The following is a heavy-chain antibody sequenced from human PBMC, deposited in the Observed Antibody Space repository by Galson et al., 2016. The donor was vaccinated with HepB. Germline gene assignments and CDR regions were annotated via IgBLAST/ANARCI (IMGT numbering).Heavy chain of an antibody. CDR1: GFSFRSYW. CDR3: VPQLSVDVIRSSSFNS. CDR2: IKADGSAE. Sequence: SLRLSCAVSGFSFRSYWMSWVRQTPEKGLEWVANIKADGSAEDYVDSVKGRFTISRDNAKSSLYLQMSSLRPEDTAAYHCVPQLSVDVIRSSSFNSWGQGTLVTVSS. J-gene: IGHJ4*02. D-gene: IGHD2-8*01. V-gene: IGHV3-7*01.